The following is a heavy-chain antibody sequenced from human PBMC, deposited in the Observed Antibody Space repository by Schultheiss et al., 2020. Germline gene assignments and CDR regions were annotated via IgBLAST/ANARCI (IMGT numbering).Heavy chain of an antibody. CDR3: ARDLASYYDSNNSGGRFDP. CDR2: IYTSGST. J-gene: IGHJ5*02. V-gene: IGHV4-4*07. Sequence: SATLSLTCTVSGGSISSYYWSWIRQPAGKGLEWIGRIYTSGSTNYNPSLNSRVTMSVDTSKNQFSLRLYSVTAADTAVYYCARDLASYYDSNNSGGRFDPWAQRALVTVSS. D-gene: IGHD3-22*01. CDR1: GGSISSYY.